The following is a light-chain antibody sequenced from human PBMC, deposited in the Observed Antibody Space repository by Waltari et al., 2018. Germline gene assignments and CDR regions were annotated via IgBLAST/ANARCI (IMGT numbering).Light chain of an antibody. V-gene: IGLV2-8*01. CDR1: ARDIGSHDS. Sequence: QSALTQPPSASGSPGQSNTIPCTGTARDIGSHDSVPWYQQHPGKAPKLLLYDVNRQPSGVPFRFSGSKSGNTASLTVSGLQTEDEADYYCSSYVGADTAVFGPGTKVTVL. CDR3: SSYVGADTAV. J-gene: IGLJ1*01. CDR2: DVN.